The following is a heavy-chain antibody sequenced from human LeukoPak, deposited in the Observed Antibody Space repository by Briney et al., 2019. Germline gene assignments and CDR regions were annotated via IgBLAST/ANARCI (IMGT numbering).Heavy chain of an antibody. CDR2: IYYSGST. J-gene: IGHJ6*04. CDR1: GGSISSGGYY. V-gene: IGHV4-31*03. Sequence: SQTLSLTYTVSGGSISSGGYYWSWSRQHPGKGLEWIVYIYYSGSTYYNPSLKSRVTISVYTAKNQFSLKLSSVTAADTAVYYCAAYSSSWYIYYYYGMDVWGKGTAVTVFS. D-gene: IGHD6-13*01. CDR3: AAYSSSWYIYYYYGMDV.